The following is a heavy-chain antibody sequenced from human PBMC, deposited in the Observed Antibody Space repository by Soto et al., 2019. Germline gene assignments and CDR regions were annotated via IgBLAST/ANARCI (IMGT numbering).Heavy chain of an antibody. V-gene: IGHV1-8*01. J-gene: IGHJ2*01. Sequence: QVQLLQSGAEVKKPGTSVRVSCRASGYTFKDYDITWERRAPGQGLEWMGWMNPNSGNTAYARKFHDRITGTRSVSARTAFMELRSLTPGDTAVYYCARRMTWSLWCFDLWGSGTQVTVSS. CDR1: GYTFKDYD. CDR2: MNPNSGNT. D-gene: IGHD3-3*01. CDR3: ARRMTWSLWCFDL.